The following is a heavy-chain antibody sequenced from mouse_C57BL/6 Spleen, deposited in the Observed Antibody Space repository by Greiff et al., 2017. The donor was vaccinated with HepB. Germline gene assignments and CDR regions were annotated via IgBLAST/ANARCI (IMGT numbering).Heavy chain of an antibody. J-gene: IGHJ4*01. V-gene: IGHV1-80*01. CDR3: AQEEYNGYYVTMDY. CDR2: IYPGDGDT. CDR1: GYAFSSYW. D-gene: IGHD2-3*01. Sequence: QVQLKESGAELVKPGASVKISCKASGYAFSSYWMNWVKQRPGKGLEWIGQIYPGDGDTNYNGKFKGKATLTADKSSSTAYMQLSSLTSEDSAVYICAQEEYNGYYVTMDYWGEGTSDTVSS.